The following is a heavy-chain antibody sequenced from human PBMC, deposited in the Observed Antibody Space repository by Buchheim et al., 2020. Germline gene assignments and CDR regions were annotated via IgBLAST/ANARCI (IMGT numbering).Heavy chain of an antibody. CDR3: VRGGAAGLDY. Sequence: QVQLQESGPGLVKPSGTLSLTCTVSGGSISSSNWWTWVRQAPGKGLEWIGEIYHSGTTNYNPSLQSRVTISIDKSKNQFSPIQNSVTAADTAVYYCVRGGAAGLDYWGQGTL. V-gene: IGHV4-4*02. J-gene: IGHJ4*02. CDR2: IYHSGTT. D-gene: IGHD6-19*01. CDR1: GGSISSSNW.